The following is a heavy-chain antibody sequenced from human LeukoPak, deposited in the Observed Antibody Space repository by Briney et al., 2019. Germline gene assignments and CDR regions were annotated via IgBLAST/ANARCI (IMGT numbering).Heavy chain of an antibody. J-gene: IGHJ5*02. CDR2: ISSSSYI. V-gene: IGHV3-21*01. CDR1: GFTFSSYS. CDR3: ARDGPPSDSSGYLNWFDP. D-gene: IGHD3-22*01. Sequence: GGFLRLSCAASGFTFSSYSMNWVRQAPGKGLEWVSSISSSSYIYYADSVKGRFTISRDNAKNSLYLQMNSLRAEDTAVYYCARDGPPSDSSGYLNWFDPWGQGTLVTVSS.